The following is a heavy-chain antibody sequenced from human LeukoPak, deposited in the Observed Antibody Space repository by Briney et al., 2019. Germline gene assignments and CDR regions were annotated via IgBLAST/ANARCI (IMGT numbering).Heavy chain of an antibody. J-gene: IGHJ4*02. Sequence: GGSLRLSCAASGFIFSSYWMRWVRQAPGRGLEWVANIKQDGSEKNYVDSVKGRFTISRDNAKNSLYLQMNSLRAEDTAVYYCASGLELDYWGQGTLVTVSS. CDR2: IKQDGSEK. V-gene: IGHV3-7*03. CDR3: ASGLELDY. CDR1: GFIFSSYW.